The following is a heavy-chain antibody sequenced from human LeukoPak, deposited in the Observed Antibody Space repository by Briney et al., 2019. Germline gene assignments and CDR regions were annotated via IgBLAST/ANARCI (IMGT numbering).Heavy chain of an antibody. CDR2: IYSGGST. Sequence: PGGSLRLSCAASGFTVSSNYMSWVRQAPGKGLEWVSVIYSGGSTYYADSVKGRFTISRDNSKNTLYLQMNSLRAEDTAVYYCARGDYYGSGSYYNGPLDAFDIWGQGTMVTVSS. J-gene: IGHJ3*02. CDR3: ARGDYYGSGSYYNGPLDAFDI. CDR1: GFTVSSNY. V-gene: IGHV3-53*01. D-gene: IGHD3-10*01.